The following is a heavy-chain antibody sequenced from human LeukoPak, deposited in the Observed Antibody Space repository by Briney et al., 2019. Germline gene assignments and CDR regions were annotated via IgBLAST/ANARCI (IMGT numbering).Heavy chain of an antibody. CDR1: GYTFTSYG. CDR3: ARVDIVVVPAANWFDP. D-gene: IGHD2-2*03. CDR2: ISAYNGNT. Sequence: GASVKVSCKASGYTFTSYGISWVRQAPGQGLEWMGWISAYNGNTNYAQKLQGRVTMTTDTSTSTAYMELRSLRSDDTAVYYCARVDIVVVPAANWFDPWGQGTLVTVSS. J-gene: IGHJ5*02. V-gene: IGHV1-18*01.